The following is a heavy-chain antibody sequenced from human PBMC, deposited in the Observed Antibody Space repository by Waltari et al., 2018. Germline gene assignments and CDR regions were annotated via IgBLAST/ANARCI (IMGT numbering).Heavy chain of an antibody. Sequence: QVQLQESGPGLVKPSQTLSLTCTVPGGSISSGSYYWSWIRQPAGKGLEWIGRIYTSGSTNYNPSLKSRVTISVDTSKNQFSLKLSSVTAADTAVYYCARDYGEMNYYGMDVWGQGTTVTVSS. J-gene: IGHJ6*02. CDR1: GGSISSGSYY. CDR3: ARDYGEMNYYGMDV. CDR2: IYTSGST. V-gene: IGHV4-61*02. D-gene: IGHD4-17*01.